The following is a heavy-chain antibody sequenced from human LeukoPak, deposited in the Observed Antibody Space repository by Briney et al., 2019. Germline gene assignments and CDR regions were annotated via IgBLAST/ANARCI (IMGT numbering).Heavy chain of an antibody. CDR3: ARAHYYDSSGFDY. Sequence: GGSLRLSCGASGFTFSSSEMNWVRQAPGKGLEWVSYISSSGSTIYYADSVKGRFTISRDNAKNSLYLQMNSLRAEDTAVYYCARAHYYDSSGFDYWGQGTLVTVSS. D-gene: IGHD3-22*01. CDR2: ISSSGSTI. J-gene: IGHJ4*02. V-gene: IGHV3-48*03. CDR1: GFTFSSSE.